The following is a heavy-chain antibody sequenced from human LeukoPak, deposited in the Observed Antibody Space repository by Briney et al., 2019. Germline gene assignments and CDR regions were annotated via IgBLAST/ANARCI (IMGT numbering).Heavy chain of an antibody. J-gene: IGHJ4*02. CDR2: INPNSGGT. CDR3: ARDQAALAARPFDY. CDR1: GYTFTGYY. D-gene: IGHD6-6*01. V-gene: IGHV1-2*02. Sequence: ASVKVSCKASGYTFTGYYLHWVRQAPGQGLEWMGWINPNSGGTNYVQRFQDRVSRPRDTSISTAYMQLSRLRSDDKAVYFCARDQAALAARPFDYWGQGALVTVCS.